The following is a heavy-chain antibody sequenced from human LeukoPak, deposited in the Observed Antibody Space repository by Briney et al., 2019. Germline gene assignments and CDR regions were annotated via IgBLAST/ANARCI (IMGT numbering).Heavy chain of an antibody. CDR3: ARSTVTTFGGFDS. D-gene: IGHD4-17*01. CDR2: ISGSAGST. Sequence: GGSLRLSCAASGFTFSNYAMSWVRQAPGKGLEWVSTISGSAGSTYYADSVKGRFTISRDNSKNTLYLQMNSLRAEDTAMYYCARSTVTTFGGFDSWGQGTLVAVSS. V-gene: IGHV3-23*01. CDR1: GFTFSNYA. J-gene: IGHJ4*02.